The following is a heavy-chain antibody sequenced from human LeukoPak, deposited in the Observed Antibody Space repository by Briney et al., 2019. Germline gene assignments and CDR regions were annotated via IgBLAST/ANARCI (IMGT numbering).Heavy chain of an antibody. V-gene: IGHV1-69*01. CDR3: LQNVVVTAITSYAFDI. D-gene: IGHD2-21*02. J-gene: IGHJ3*02. CDR1: RGTFSSYA. Sequence: GSSVKVSCKASRGTFSSYAISWVRQAPGQGLEWMGGIIPIFGTANYAQKFQGRVTITADESTSTAYMELSSLRSKDTAVYYCLQNVVVTAITSYAFDIWGQGTMVTVSS. CDR2: IIPIFGTA.